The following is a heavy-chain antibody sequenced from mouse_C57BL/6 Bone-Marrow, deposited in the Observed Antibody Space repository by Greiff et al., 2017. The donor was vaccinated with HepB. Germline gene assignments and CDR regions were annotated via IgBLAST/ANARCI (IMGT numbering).Heavy chain of an antibody. CDR2: ISNLAYSI. CDR1: GFTFSDYG. V-gene: IGHV5-15*01. CDR3: AREREDYGAMDY. D-gene: IGHD2-4*01. J-gene: IGHJ4*01. Sequence: VQRVESGGGLVQPGGSLKLSCAASGFTFSDYGMAWVRQAPRKGPEWVAFISNLAYSIYYADTVTGRFTISRENAKNTLYLEMSSLRSEDTAMYYCAREREDYGAMDYWGQGTSVTVSS.